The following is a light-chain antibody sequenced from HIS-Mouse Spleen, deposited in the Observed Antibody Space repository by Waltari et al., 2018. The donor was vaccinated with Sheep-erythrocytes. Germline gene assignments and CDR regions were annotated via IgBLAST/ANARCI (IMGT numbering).Light chain of an antibody. J-gene: IGKJ4*01. V-gene: IGKV1-5*03. Sequence: DIQMTQSPSTLSASVGDRVTITCRASQSISSWLAWYQQKPGKAPKLLIYKASSFESGVPSRFSGSGSETEFTLTISRLQPDAFATYYCQQYNSYSPLTFGGGTKVEIK. CDR3: QQYNSYSPLT. CDR1: QSISSW. CDR2: KAS.